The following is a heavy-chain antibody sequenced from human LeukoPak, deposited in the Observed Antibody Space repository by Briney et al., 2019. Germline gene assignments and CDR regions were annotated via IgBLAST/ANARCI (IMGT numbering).Heavy chain of an antibody. Sequence: KCSETLSLTCTVSGGSISSYYWSWIRQPPGKGLEWIGYIYYSGGTNYNPSLKSRVTISVDTSKNQFSLKLSSVTAADTAVYYCARGEVGYYYGSGSYYPFDYWGQGTLVTVSS. D-gene: IGHD3-10*01. CDR1: GGSISSYY. CDR2: IYYSGGT. V-gene: IGHV4-59*01. CDR3: ARGEVGYYYGSGSYYPFDY. J-gene: IGHJ4*02.